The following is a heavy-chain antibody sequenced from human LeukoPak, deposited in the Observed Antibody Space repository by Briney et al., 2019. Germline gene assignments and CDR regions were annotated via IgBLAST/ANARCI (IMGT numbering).Heavy chain of an antibody. V-gene: IGHV3-48*04. D-gene: IGHD3-3*01. J-gene: IGHJ4*02. CDR2: ISSSGSTI. CDR1: GFTFSSYW. Sequence: GGSLRLSCAASGFTFSSYWMSWVRQAPGKGLEWVSYISSSGSTIYYADSVKGRFTISRDNAKNSLYLQMNSLRAEDTAVYYCASGTIFGVVIGSPLDYWGQGTLVTVSS. CDR3: ASGTIFGVVIGSPLDY.